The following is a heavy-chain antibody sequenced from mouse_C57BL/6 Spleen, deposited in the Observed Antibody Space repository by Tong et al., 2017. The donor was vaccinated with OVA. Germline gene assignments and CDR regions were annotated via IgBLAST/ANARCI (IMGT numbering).Heavy chain of an antibody. CDR2: IYPRSGNT. CDR1: GYTFTSYG. CDR3: ARRREISSMDY. J-gene: IGHJ4*01. V-gene: IGHV1-81*01. Sequence: VQLQESGAELVKPGASVKLSCKASGYTFTSYGISWVKQRTGQGLEWIGEIYPRSGNTYYNEKFKGKATLTADKSSSTAYMELRSLTSEDSAVYFCARRREISSMDYWGQGTSVTVSS.